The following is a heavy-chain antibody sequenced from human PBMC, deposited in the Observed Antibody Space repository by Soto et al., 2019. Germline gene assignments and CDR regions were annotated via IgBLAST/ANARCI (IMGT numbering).Heavy chain of an antibody. D-gene: IGHD6-6*01. Sequence: PSETLSLTCAVSSGSISSSNWWSWVRQPPGKGLEWTGEIYHSGSTNYNPSLKSRVTISVDKSKNQFSLKLSSVTAADTAVYYCARGLGRAARPGNYYMDVWGKGTTVTVSS. CDR2: IYHSGST. J-gene: IGHJ6*03. CDR1: SGSISSSNW. CDR3: ARGLGRAARPGNYYMDV. V-gene: IGHV4-4*02.